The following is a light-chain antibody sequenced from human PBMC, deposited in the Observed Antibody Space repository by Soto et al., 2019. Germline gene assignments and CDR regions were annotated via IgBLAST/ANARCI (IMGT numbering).Light chain of an antibody. Sequence: QSVLTQPPSASGTPGQRVTISCSGSSSNIGSNYVYWYQQLPGTAPKLLIYRNNQRPSGVPDRFSGSKSGTSASLAISGLRSEDEADYYCAAWDDSPSGPKVFGGGTKLTVL. CDR2: RNN. V-gene: IGLV1-47*01. CDR1: SSNIGSNY. J-gene: IGLJ3*02. CDR3: AAWDDSPSGPKV.